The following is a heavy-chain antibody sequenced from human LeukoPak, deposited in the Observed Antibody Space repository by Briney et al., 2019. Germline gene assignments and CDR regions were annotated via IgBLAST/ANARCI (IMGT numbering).Heavy chain of an antibody. Sequence: GESLRLSCAASGFNFNTYSINWVRQAPGKGLEWVSSISSSSSYIYYADSVKGRFTISRDNAKNSLYLQMNSLGAEDTAVYYCARWRGGYYLDYWGQGTLVTVSS. J-gene: IGHJ4*02. V-gene: IGHV3-21*01. CDR1: GFNFNTYS. CDR3: ARWRGGYYLDY. D-gene: IGHD3-16*01. CDR2: ISSSSSYI.